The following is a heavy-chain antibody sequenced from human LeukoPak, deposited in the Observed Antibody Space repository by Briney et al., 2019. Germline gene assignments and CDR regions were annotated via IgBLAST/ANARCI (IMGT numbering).Heavy chain of an antibody. Sequence: SVKVSCKASGGTFSSYAISWVRQAPGQGLEGRGGIIPIFGTANYAQKFQGRVTINTDESTTTAYMEVSGLRSEDTAIYYCAKISARDYDDYVFDYWGQGTLVIVSS. CDR1: GGTFSSYA. J-gene: IGHJ4*02. CDR2: IIPIFGTA. CDR3: AKISARDYDDYVFDY. D-gene: IGHD4-17*01. V-gene: IGHV1-69*05.